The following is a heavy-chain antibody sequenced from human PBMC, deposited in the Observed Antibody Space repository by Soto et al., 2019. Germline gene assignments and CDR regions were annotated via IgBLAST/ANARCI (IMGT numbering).Heavy chain of an antibody. J-gene: IGHJ6*02. D-gene: IGHD3-3*01. Sequence: PSETLSLTCAVYGGSFSGYYWSWIRQPPGKGLEWIGEINHSGSTNYNPSLKSRVTISVDTSKNQFSLKQSSVTAADTAVYYCARFDKSGYRYYYYGMDVWGQGTTVTVSS. V-gene: IGHV4-34*01. CDR2: INHSGST. CDR1: GGSFSGYY. CDR3: ARFDKSGYRYYYYGMDV.